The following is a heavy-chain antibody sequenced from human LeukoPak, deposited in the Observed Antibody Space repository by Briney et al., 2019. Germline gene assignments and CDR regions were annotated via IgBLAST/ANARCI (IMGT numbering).Heavy chain of an antibody. Sequence: GGSLRLSCAASGFTFSSYDMHWVRQATGKGLEWVSAIGTAGDTYYPGSVKGRFTISRDNSDNTVYLQMSGLRAEDTAVYHCAKGTGDAGYYFDNWGQGTLVTVSS. CDR3: AKGTGDAGYYFDN. CDR2: IGTAGDT. D-gene: IGHD1-1*01. J-gene: IGHJ4*02. V-gene: IGHV3-13*01. CDR1: GFTFSSYD.